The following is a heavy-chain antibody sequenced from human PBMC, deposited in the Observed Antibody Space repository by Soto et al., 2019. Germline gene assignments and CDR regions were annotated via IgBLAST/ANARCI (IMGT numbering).Heavy chain of an antibody. CDR2: ISGSGGST. D-gene: IGHD3-22*01. Sequence: PGGSLRLSCAASGFTFSSYAMSWVRQAPGKGLEWVSAISGSGGSTYYADSVKGRFTISRDNSKNTLYLQMNSLRAEDTAVYYCAKDAPYYYDSSGYYYSNDFDYWGQGTLVTVSS. CDR1: GFTFSSYA. V-gene: IGHV3-23*01. CDR3: AKDAPYYYDSSGYYYSNDFDY. J-gene: IGHJ4*02.